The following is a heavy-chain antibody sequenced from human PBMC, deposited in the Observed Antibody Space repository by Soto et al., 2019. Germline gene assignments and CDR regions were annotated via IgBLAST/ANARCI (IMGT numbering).Heavy chain of an antibody. CDR2: IDPSDSIT. Sequence: EVQLVQSGAEVKKPGESLRISCKGSGYSFDSYWIMWVRQMPGKGLEWVGRIDPSDSITKYSPSFQGHVSISVDKPISTAYLQWSRLKASDTAIYYCARLSGDHSFWGQGTLVTVSS. CDR1: GYSFDSYW. D-gene: IGHD4-17*01. V-gene: IGHV5-10-1*03. CDR3: ARLSGDHSF. J-gene: IGHJ4*02.